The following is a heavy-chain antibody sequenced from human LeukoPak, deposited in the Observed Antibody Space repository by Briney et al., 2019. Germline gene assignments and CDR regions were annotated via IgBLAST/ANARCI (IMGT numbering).Heavy chain of an antibody. CDR2: IYTSEST. J-gene: IGHJ6*03. D-gene: IGHD2/OR15-2a*01. Sequence: SETLSLTCTVSGGSISSGSYYWSWIRQTAGKGLEWIGRIYTSESTNYNPSLKSRVTIAVDTSKNQFSLKLSCVTAADTAVHDCVGEGHRILDYYMDAGGKGTTVTVSS. CDR3: VGEGHRILDYYMDA. CDR1: GGSISSGSYY. V-gene: IGHV4-61*02.